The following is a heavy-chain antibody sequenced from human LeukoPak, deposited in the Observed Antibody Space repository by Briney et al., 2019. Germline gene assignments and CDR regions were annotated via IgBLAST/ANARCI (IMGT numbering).Heavy chain of an antibody. CDR2: IYYSGNT. Sequence: PSETLSLTCTVSGGSISSTSYFWGWIRQPPGKGLEWIGSIYYSGNTYYNPSLKSRVTISVDTSQNQFSLKLRSVTAADTAVYYCARQGTITIFSTWGQGTLVTVCS. CDR3: ARQGTITIFST. V-gene: IGHV4-39*01. CDR1: GGSISSTSYF. J-gene: IGHJ5*02. D-gene: IGHD3-9*01.